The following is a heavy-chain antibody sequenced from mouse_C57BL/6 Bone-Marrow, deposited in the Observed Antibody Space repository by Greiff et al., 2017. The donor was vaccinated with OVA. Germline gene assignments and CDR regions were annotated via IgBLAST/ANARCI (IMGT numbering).Heavy chain of an antibody. Sequence: QVQLKESGAELARPGASVKLSCKASGYTFTSYGISWVKQRTGQGLEWIGEIYPRSGNTYYNEKFKGKATLTADKSSSTAYMELRSLTSEDSAVYFCARSGGDYYGSSWFAYWGQGTLVTVSA. CDR2: IYPRSGNT. CDR3: ARSGGDYYGSSWFAY. D-gene: IGHD1-1*01. J-gene: IGHJ3*01. CDR1: GYTFTSYG. V-gene: IGHV1-81*01.